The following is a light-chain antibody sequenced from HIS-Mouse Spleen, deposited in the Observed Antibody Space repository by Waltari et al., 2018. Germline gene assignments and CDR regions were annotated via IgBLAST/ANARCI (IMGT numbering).Light chain of an antibody. Sequence: SYELTQPSSVSVSPGQTAGITCPGDVLAKKYARWFQQKPGQAPVRVIYKDSERPSGIPERFSDSSSGTTVTLTISGAQVEDEADYYCYSAADNSGVFGGGTK. J-gene: IGLJ2*01. CDR2: KDS. CDR3: YSAADNSGV. V-gene: IGLV3-27*01. CDR1: VLAKKY.